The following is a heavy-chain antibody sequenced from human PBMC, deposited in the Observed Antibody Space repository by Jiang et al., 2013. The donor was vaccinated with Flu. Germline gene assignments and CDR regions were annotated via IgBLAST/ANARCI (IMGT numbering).Heavy chain of an antibody. CDR1: GFSLTTPGMR. V-gene: IGHV2-70*04. CDR2: IDWDDDE. J-gene: IGHJ6*02. D-gene: IGHD1-26*01. Sequence: KPTQTLTLTCTLSGFSLTTPGMRMIWIRQPPGKALEWLARIDWDDDEFYNTFLRTRLTISKDSSKNQVVLTITNMDPVDTGTYYCARLGVGALGYWGMDVWGQGTTVTVSS. CDR3: ARLGVGALGYWGMDV.